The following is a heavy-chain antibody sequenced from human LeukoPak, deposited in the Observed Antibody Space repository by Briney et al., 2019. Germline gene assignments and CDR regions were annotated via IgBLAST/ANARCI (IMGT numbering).Heavy chain of an antibody. CDR3: AKDVQYSGSYCYFDF. CDR1: GFTFSSYA. Sequence: GGSLRLSCAASGFTFSSYAMSWVRQAPGKGLEWVSAISGSGGSTHYADSVKGRFTISRDNSKNTLYLQMNSLRAEDTAVYYCAKDVQYSGSYCYFDFWGQGTLLTVSS. J-gene: IGHJ4*02. D-gene: IGHD1-26*01. CDR2: ISGSGGST. V-gene: IGHV3-23*01.